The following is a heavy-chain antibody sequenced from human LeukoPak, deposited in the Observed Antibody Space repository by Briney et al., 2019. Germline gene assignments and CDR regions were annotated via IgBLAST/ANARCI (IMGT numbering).Heavy chain of an antibody. D-gene: IGHD5-18*01. J-gene: IGHJ4*02. CDR2: IYYSGST. CDR1: GGSLSSYY. V-gene: IGHV4-59*01. Sequence: PSETLSLTCTVSGGSLSSYYWSWIRQPPGKGLEWIGYIYYSGSTNYNPSLKSRVTILVDTSKNQFSLKLSSVTAADTAVYYCASAGGYSYGSFDYWGQGTLVTVSS. CDR3: ASAGGYSYGSFDY.